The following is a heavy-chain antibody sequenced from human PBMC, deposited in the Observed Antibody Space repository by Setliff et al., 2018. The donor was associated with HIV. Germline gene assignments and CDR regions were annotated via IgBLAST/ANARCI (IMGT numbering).Heavy chain of an antibody. CDR3: ARGMVRGLRWDS. Sequence: SETLSLTCAVYGGSFNGYYRSWIRQPPGKGLEWIGEVIHSGSTNYNPSLKSRVTISIDTSKNQFSLKLSSVTAADTAVYYCARGMVRGLRWDSWGQGTLVTVSS. CDR1: GGSFNGYY. D-gene: IGHD3-10*01. CDR2: VIHSGST. V-gene: IGHV4-34*01. J-gene: IGHJ4*02.